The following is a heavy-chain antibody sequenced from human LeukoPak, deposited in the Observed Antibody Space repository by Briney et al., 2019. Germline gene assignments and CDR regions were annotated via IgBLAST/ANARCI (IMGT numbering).Heavy chain of an antibody. V-gene: IGHV3-23*01. D-gene: IGHD3-9*01. J-gene: IGHJ4*02. CDR2: ISGSGGST. CDR3: AKSPTYYDILTGYYSGYYFDY. Sequence: PGGSLRLSCAASGFTFSSYAMSWVRQAPGKGLEWVSAISGSGGSTYYADSVKGRFTISRDNSKNTPYLQMNSLRAEDTAVYYCAKSPTYYDILTGYYSGYYFDYWGQGTLVTVSS. CDR1: GFTFSSYA.